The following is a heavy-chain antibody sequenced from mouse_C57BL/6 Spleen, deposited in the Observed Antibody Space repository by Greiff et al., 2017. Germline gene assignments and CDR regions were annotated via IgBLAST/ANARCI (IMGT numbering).Heavy chain of an antibody. J-gene: IGHJ4*01. CDR1: GYTFTDYY. V-gene: IGHV1-76*01. Sequence: QVQLKQSGAELVRPGASVKLSCKASGYTFTDYYINWVKQRPGQGLEWIARIYPGSGNTYYNEKFKGKATLTAEKSSSTAYMQLSSLTSEDSAVYFCARSRDYDGMDYWGQGTSVTVSS. CDR3: ARSRDYDGMDY. D-gene: IGHD1-1*01. CDR2: IYPGSGNT.